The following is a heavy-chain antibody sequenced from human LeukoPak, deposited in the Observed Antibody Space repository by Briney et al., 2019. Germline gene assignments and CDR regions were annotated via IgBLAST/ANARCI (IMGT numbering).Heavy chain of an antibody. J-gene: IGHJ5*02. CDR1: GGSIGSFY. V-gene: IGHV4-30-2*01. D-gene: IGHD2-2*02. CDR3: AGRYCSSTSCYNRGLWFDP. CDR2: IYHSGST. Sequence: SETLSLTCTVSGGSIGSFYWSWIRQPPGKGLEWIGYIYHSGSTYYNPSLKSRVTISVDRSKNQFSLKLSSVTAADTAVYYCAGRYCSSTSCYNRGLWFDPWGQGTLVTVSS.